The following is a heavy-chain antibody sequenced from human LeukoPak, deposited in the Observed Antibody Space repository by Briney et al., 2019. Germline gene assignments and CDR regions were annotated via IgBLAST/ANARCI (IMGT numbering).Heavy chain of an antibody. CDR2: IIPIFGTA. J-gene: IGHJ6*02. CDR3: ARSGTGYYYYGMDV. CDR1: RYTFISYD. Sequence: ASVKVSCTASRYTFISYDISWVRQAPGQGLEWMGGIIPIFGTANYAQKFQGRVTITADESTSTAYMELSSLRSEDTAVYYCARSGTGYYYYGMDVWGQGTTVTVSS. V-gene: IGHV1-69*13. D-gene: IGHD1-7*01.